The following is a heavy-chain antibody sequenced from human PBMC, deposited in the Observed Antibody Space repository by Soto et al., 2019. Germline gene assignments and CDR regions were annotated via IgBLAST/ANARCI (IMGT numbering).Heavy chain of an antibody. CDR1: GYKVSTWHNFTSYW. Sequence: PGESLKISCMGSGYKVSTWHNFTSYWIAWVRQMPGEGLEWMGIIYPGDSDTRYSPSFQGQVTISADKSINSVYLQWSSLKASDTATYYCARDGRNIYSSREVWDFDYWGQGTLVTVSS. V-gene: IGHV5-51*01. CDR3: ARDGRNIYSSREVWDFDY. J-gene: IGHJ4*02. D-gene: IGHD1-26*01. CDR2: IYPGDSDT.